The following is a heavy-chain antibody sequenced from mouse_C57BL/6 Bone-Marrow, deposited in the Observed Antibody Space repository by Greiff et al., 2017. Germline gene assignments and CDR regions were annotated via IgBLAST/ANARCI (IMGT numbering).Heavy chain of an antibody. V-gene: IGHV1-52*01. CDR1: GYTFTSYW. CDR3: ARGNYYGSSGAWFAY. D-gene: IGHD1-1*01. J-gene: IGHJ3*01. CDR2: IDPSDSET. Sequence: QVHVKQSGAELVRPGSSVKLSCKASGYTFTSYWMHWVKQRPIQGLEWIGNIDPSDSETHYNQKFKDKATLTVDKSSSTAYMQLSSLTSEDSAVFYCARGNYYGSSGAWFAYWGQGTLVTVSA.